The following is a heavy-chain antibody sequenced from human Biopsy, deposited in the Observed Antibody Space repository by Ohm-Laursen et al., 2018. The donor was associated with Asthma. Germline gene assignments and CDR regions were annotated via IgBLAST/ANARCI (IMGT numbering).Heavy chain of an antibody. CDR3: ARVYRGSGRIVYSYSGLKV. D-gene: IGHD5-12*01. V-gene: IGHV1-69*01. Sequence: SSVKVSCKASGDSFSNYAISWVRQAPGQGLEWMGGLIPVLGTPDHAQMFEGRVTITADESTSTAYMELSSLSSEDPAVYYCARVYRGSGRIVYSYSGLKVGGQGPPVTASS. J-gene: IGHJ6*02. CDR1: GDSFSNYA. CDR2: LIPVLGTP.